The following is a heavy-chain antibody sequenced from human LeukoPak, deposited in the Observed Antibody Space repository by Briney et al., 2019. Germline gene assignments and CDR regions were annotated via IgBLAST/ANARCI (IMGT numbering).Heavy chain of an antibody. V-gene: IGHV4-4*07. Sequence: SETLSLICSVSGDSFNGYYWRWIRVPAGKGLEWIGRLYASGNPNYASGTTHTNASLRGRLTMSLDTSKNQLSLKLRSVTAADTAVYYCAREAKPAHAAGLDVWGQRTTVTVSS. J-gene: IGHJ6*02. D-gene: IGHD2-15*01. CDR3: AREAKPAHAAGLDV. CDR1: GDSFNGYY. CDR2: LYASGNP.